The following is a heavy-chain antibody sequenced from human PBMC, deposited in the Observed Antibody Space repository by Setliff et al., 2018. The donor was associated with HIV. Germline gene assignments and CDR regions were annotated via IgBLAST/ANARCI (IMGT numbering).Heavy chain of an antibody. J-gene: IGHJ6*03. CDR3: ARSPPTNFWAGYTYHYYLDV. D-gene: IGHD3-3*01. CDR1: GGSISSYY. V-gene: IGHV4-59*01. Sequence: SETLSLTCTVSGGSISSYYWSWIRQPPGKGLEWIGYIYYSGRTNYNPSLKSRVTISVDTSKNQFSLKLNYVTVAVTAVYYCARSPPTNFWAGYTYHYYLDVWGKGTTVTVSS. CDR2: IYYSGRT.